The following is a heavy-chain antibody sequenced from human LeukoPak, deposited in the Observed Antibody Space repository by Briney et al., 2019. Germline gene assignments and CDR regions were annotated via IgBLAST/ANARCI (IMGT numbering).Heavy chain of an antibody. D-gene: IGHD3-10*01. Sequence: SETLSLTCTVSGDSISTTSYYWAWIRQSPGKGLEWIGSIYFRGTTHYNSSLKSRVSISIDTSKSQFSLKLSSVTAADTAVYYCARDPDGVGGAPFEHWGQGILVTVSS. V-gene: IGHV4-39*02. J-gene: IGHJ4*02. CDR3: ARDPDGVGGAPFEH. CDR2: IYFRGTT. CDR1: GDSISTTSYY.